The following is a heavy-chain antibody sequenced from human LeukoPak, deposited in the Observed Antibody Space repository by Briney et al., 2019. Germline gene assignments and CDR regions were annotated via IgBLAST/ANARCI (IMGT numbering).Heavy chain of an antibody. CDR3: ARVSAVAGTYDY. V-gene: IGHV3-74*01. D-gene: IGHD6-19*01. J-gene: IGHJ4*02. Sequence: QPGGSLRLSCAASGFTFSSYWMHWVRQPPGKGLVWISRIKSDGSSTSYADSVKGRFTISRDNAKNTLYLQMNSLRAEDTAVYYCARVSAVAGTYDYWGQGALVTVSS. CDR2: IKSDGSST. CDR1: GFTFSSYW.